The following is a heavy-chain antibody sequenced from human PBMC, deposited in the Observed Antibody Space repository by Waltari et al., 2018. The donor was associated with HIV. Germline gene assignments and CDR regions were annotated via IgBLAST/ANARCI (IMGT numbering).Heavy chain of an antibody. CDR2: IKHSGRA. V-gene: IGHV4-34*01. J-gene: IGHJ4*02. Sequence: QVQLQQWGAGLLKPSETLSLTCAVYGGSFSGYYWSWIRQPPGKGLGWIGEIKHSGRAIYNHSLRSRVIVSVDTSTDQFYLKRSSVTVADTAVYYCARGPAHCSGGSCYLADWGQGTLVTVSS. CDR3: ARGPAHCSGGSCYLAD. CDR1: GGSFSGYY. D-gene: IGHD2-15*01.